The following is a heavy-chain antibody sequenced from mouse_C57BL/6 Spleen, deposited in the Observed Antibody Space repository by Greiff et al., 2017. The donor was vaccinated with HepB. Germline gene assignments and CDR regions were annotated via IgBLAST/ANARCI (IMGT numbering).Heavy chain of an antibody. D-gene: IGHD1-1*01. CDR1: GFNIKDYY. CDR3: ARSHYYDSLYFDY. CDR2: IDPEDGET. J-gene: IGHJ2*01. V-gene: IGHV14-2*01. Sequence: VQLQQSGAELVKPGASVKLSCTASGFNIKDYYMHWVKQRTEQGLEWIGRIDPEDGETKYASKFPGKATITADTSTNTAYLQLSSMTSEDTAVKYCARSHYYDSLYFDYWGQGTTLTVSS.